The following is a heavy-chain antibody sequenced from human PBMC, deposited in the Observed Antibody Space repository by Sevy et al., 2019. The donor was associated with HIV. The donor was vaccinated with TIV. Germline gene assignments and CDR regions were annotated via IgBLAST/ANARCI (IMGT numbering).Heavy chain of an antibody. CDR3: ARRSAGQWLAVYYFDS. CDR1: GDSITSSAYY. D-gene: IGHD6-19*01. Sequence: SETLSLTCSVSGDSITSSAYYWAWIRQPPGKGLEWIGRISSSGDTYHNAYLKGRLTMAVDTSKSQFSLTLESVTAADTAVYYCARRSAGQWLAVYYFDSWGQGTLVTVSS. V-gene: IGHV4-39*01. CDR2: ISSSGDT. J-gene: IGHJ4*02.